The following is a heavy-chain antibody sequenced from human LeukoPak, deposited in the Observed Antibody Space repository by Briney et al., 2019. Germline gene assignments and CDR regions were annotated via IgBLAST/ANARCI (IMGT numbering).Heavy chain of an antibody. Sequence: PGGSLRLSCAASGFTFSSYEMNWVRQAPGKGLGWVSYSSSSGGAIYYADSVKGRFTISRDNAKYSLYLQMNSLRAEDTAVYYCARDRRVGTFDYWGQGTLVTVSS. CDR1: GFTFSSYE. CDR2: SSSSGGAI. CDR3: ARDRRVGTFDY. V-gene: IGHV3-48*03. J-gene: IGHJ4*02.